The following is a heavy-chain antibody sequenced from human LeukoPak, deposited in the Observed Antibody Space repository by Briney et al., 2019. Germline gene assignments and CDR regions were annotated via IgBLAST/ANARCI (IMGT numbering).Heavy chain of an antibody. CDR1: GFTFSSYA. V-gene: IGHV3-23*01. D-gene: IGHD3-3*01. CDR3: ARGGTFGVDISDY. CDR2: ISGSGGSA. Sequence: GGSLRLSCAASGFTFSSYAMTWVRQAPGKGLEWVSAISGSGGSAYYADSVKGRFTISRDNSKNTLYLQTNSLRAEDTAVYYCARGGTFGVDISDYWGQGTLVTVSS. J-gene: IGHJ4*02.